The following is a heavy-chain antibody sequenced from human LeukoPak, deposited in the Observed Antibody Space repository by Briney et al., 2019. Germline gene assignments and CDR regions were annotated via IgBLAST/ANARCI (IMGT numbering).Heavy chain of an antibody. J-gene: IGHJ4*02. CDR2: INIDESVT. D-gene: IGHD3-16*01. CDR1: EFTFSSYW. V-gene: IGHV3-74*01. Sequence: GGSLRLSCAASEFTFSSYWMHWVRQAPGKGLVWVSRINIDESVTTYADSVRGRFIISRDNAKNTVYLQMNSLRAEDTAIYYCATASYTNDVAGVDSWGQGTLVTVSS. CDR3: ATASYTNDVAGVDS.